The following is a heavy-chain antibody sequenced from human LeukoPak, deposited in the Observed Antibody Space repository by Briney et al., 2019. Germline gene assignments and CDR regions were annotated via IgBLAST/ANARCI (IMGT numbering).Heavy chain of an antibody. D-gene: IGHD6-19*01. Sequence: PGGSLRLPCAASGFTFSSYSMTWVRQAPGKELEWVSYISSGSSAIYYADSVKGRFTISRDNAKNSLFLQLNSLRDEDTAVYYCARVVAGIDWFDPWGQGTLVTVSS. CDR3: ARVVAGIDWFDP. CDR1: GFTFSSYS. V-gene: IGHV3-48*02. CDR2: ISSGSSAI. J-gene: IGHJ5*02.